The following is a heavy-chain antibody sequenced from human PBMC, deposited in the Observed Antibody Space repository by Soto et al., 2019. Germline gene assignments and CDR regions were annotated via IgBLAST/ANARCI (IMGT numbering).Heavy chain of an antibody. Sequence: SETLSLTCTVSGGSISSYYWSWIRQPPGKGLEWIGYIYYSGSTNYNPSLKSRVTISVDTSKNQFSLKLSSVTAADTAVYYCASGPNYYYGMDVWGQGTTVTV. CDR1: GGSISSYY. CDR3: ASGPNYYYGMDV. V-gene: IGHV4-59*01. CDR2: IYYSGST. J-gene: IGHJ6*02.